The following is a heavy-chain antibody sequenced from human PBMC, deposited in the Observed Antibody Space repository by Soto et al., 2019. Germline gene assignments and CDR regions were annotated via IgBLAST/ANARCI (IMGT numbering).Heavy chain of an antibody. V-gene: IGHV1-3*01. CDR1: GYTFTGHS. J-gene: IGHJ4*02. D-gene: IGHD3-10*01. CDR3: ARWHHPGSWLIDY. Sequence: QVQLVQSGAEVKKPGASVKVSCKPSGYTFTGHSMHWVRQAPGQRPEWMGCINGDSDDTRYSQTFQDRVTINKDTSASTGYMELRSLRFEDTAVYYCARWHHPGSWLIDYWGQGTQVTVSS. CDR2: INGDSDDT.